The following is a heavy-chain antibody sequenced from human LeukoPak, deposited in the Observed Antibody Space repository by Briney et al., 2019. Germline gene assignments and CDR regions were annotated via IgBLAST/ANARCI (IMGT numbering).Heavy chain of an antibody. Sequence: PGGSLRLSCAASGFTFSSYAMSWVRQAPGKGLEWVSAISGSGGSTYYADSVKGRFTISRDNSKNTLYLQMNSLRAEDTAVYYCARAGRITIYNWFDPWGQGTLVTVSS. CDR2: ISGSGGST. CDR1: GFTFSSYA. CDR3: ARAGRITIYNWFDP. V-gene: IGHV3-23*01. J-gene: IGHJ5*02. D-gene: IGHD3-10*01.